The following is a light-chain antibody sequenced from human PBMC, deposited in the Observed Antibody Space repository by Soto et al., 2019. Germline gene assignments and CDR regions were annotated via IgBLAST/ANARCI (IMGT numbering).Light chain of an antibody. Sequence: EIVLTQSPGTLSLSPGERATLSCRASQTISSGYLAWYQQKADQAPRLLIYGASSRATGIPDRFSGSGSGTDFTLTISRLEPEDFAVYYCQQYGSSPRTFGQGTKVEVK. CDR1: QTISSGY. J-gene: IGKJ1*01. CDR2: GAS. V-gene: IGKV3-20*01. CDR3: QQYGSSPRT.